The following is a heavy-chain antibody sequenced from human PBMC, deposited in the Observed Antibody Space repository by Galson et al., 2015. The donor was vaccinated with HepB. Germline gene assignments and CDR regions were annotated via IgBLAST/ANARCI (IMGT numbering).Heavy chain of an antibody. V-gene: IGHV1-69*13. J-gene: IGHJ4*02. CDR1: GGTFSSYA. CDR3: ARDLGDLHYGSGSYQPNFDY. D-gene: IGHD3-10*01. Sequence: SVKVSCKASGGTFSSYAISWVRQAPGQGLEWMGGIIPIFGTANYAQKFQGRVTITADESTSTAYMELSSLRSEDTAVYYCARDLGDLHYGSGSYQPNFDYWGQGTLVTVSS. CDR2: IIPIFGTA.